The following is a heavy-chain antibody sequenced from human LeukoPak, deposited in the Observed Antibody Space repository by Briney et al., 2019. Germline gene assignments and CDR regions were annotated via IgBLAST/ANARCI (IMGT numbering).Heavy chain of an antibody. Sequence: GGSLRLSCAASGFTFSSYAMTWVRQAPGKGLEWVSAISGSGGSTYYADSVKGRFTISRDNSKNTLYLQMNSLRADDTAVYYCARDLDYYATDQWGQGTLVTVSS. CDR2: ISGSGGST. CDR1: GFTFSSYA. J-gene: IGHJ5*02. D-gene: IGHD3/OR15-3a*01. CDR3: ARDLDYYATDQ. V-gene: IGHV3-23*01.